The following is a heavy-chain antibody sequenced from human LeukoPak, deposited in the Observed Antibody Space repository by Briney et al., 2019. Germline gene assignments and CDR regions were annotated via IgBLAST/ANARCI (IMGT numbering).Heavy chain of an antibody. CDR3: ARQGGVNDYVWGSYLPYYFDY. D-gene: IGHD3-16*02. Sequence: EPPNISCRGSVYSFTSYCIGWVRQMPGKGLEWIGIIYPGDSDTRSSPSFQGQVTISADKSISTAYLQCSSLKASDTAMYYCARQGGVNDYVWGSYLPYYFDYWGQGTLVTVSS. CDR2: IYPGDSDT. J-gene: IGHJ4*02. V-gene: IGHV5-51*01. CDR1: VYSFTSYC.